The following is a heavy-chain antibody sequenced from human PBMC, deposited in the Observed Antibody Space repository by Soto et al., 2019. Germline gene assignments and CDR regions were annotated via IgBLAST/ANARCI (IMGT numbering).Heavy chain of an antibody. J-gene: IGHJ6*02. D-gene: IGHD2-21*01. Sequence: GGSMRLSCAASEFTFSDYYMSWIRQAQGKGLEWVSYISSSSSYTNYADSVKGRFTISRDNAKNSLYLQMNSLRAEDTAVYYCVRDRLDYAMDVWGQGTAVTVSS. CDR1: EFTFSDYY. V-gene: IGHV3-11*05. CDR2: ISSSSSYT. CDR3: VRDRLDYAMDV.